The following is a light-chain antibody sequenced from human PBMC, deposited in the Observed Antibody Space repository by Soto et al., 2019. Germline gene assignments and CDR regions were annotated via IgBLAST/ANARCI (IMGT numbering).Light chain of an antibody. J-gene: IGKJ1*01. V-gene: IGKV3-15*01. CDR3: QQYINWPQT. CDR2: GAS. CDR1: QSVGTN. Sequence: EIVMTQSPATLSVSPGQSATLSCRARQSVGTNLAWHQQKPGQAPRLLIFGASTRPAGIPARYSGSGSGTDFTLTISSLQSEDSAIYFCQQYINWPQTFGQGTKLE.